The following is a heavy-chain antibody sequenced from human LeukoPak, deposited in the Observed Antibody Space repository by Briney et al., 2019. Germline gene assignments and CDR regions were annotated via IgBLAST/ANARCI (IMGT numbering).Heavy chain of an antibody. J-gene: IGHJ4*02. D-gene: IGHD3-3*01. CDR1: GFTFTNYG. V-gene: IGHV3-33*06. Sequence: PGRSLTLSCAASGFTFTNYGMHWVRQAPGKGLEWVAVIWYDGSDKYYADSVKGRFTISRDNSKNTLYLQMSSLRAEDTAVYYCAKGSAYADFWGQGTLVTVSS. CDR3: AKGSAYADF. CDR2: IWYDGSDK.